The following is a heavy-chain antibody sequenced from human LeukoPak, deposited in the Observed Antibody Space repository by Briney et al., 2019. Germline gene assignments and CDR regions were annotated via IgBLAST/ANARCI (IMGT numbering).Heavy chain of an antibody. Sequence: SVKVSCKASGFTFTSSAMQWVRQARGQRLEWIGWIVVGSGNTNYAQKFQERVTITRDMSTSTAYMELSSLRSEDTAVYYCAADREVYGDSPRHYYYYGMDVWGQGTTVTVSS. V-gene: IGHV1-58*02. J-gene: IGHJ6*02. CDR2: IVVGSGNT. CDR3: AADREVYGDSPRHYYYYGMDV. CDR1: GFTFTSSA. D-gene: IGHD4-17*01.